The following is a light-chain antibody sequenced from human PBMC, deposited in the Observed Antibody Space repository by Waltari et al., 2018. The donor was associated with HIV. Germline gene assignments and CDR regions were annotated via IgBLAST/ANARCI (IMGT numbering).Light chain of an antibody. CDR1: QSVTSY. J-gene: IGKJ2*01. CDR2: DAS. Sequence: EIVLTQSPATLSLSPGERATLSCRASQSVTSYLGWYQQKPGQAPRLLIYDASNRATGIPARFSGSGSGTDFTLTISSLEPEDFALYYCQQRSNWPRTFGQGTKLEIK. CDR3: QQRSNWPRT. V-gene: IGKV3-11*01.